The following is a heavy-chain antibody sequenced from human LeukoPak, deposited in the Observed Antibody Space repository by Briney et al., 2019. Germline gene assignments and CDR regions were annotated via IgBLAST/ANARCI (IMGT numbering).Heavy chain of an antibody. CDR3: ASVAVVVTAIFDY. V-gene: IGHV3-23*01. D-gene: IGHD2-21*02. Sequence: GGSLRLSCAASGFTFSSYAMSWVRQAPGKGLEWVSAISGSGGSTYYADSVKGRFTISRDNSKNTLYLQMNCLRAEDTAVYYFASVAVVVTAIFDYWGQGTLVTVSS. CDR1: GFTFSSYA. J-gene: IGHJ4*02. CDR2: ISGSGGST.